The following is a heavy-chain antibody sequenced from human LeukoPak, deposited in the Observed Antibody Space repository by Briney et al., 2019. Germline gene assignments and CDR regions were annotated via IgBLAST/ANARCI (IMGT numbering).Heavy chain of an antibody. V-gene: IGHV3-30*04. Sequence: PGRSLRLSCAASGFTFSSYAMHWVRQAPGKGLEWVAVISYDGSNKYYADSVKGRFTISRDNSKNTLYLQMNSLRAEDTAVCYCARARSTTLPAATWGQGTLVTVSS. CDR2: ISYDGSNK. CDR3: ARARSTTLPAAT. D-gene: IGHD2-2*01. J-gene: IGHJ5*02. CDR1: GFTFSSYA.